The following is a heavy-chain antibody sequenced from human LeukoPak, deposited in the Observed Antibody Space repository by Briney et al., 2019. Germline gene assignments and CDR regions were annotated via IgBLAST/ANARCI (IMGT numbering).Heavy chain of an antibody. V-gene: IGHV3-48*03. J-gene: IGHJ6*02. Sequence: GGSLRLSCAASGFTFSSYEMNWVRQAPGKGLEWLSYISSSGSTIYYADSEKGRFTISRDNAKNSLYLQMNSLRAEDTAVYYCARGGYYDSSGYYYYGMDVWGQGTTVTVSS. CDR3: ARGGYYDSSGYYYYGMDV. CDR2: ISSSGSTI. CDR1: GFTFSSYE. D-gene: IGHD3-22*01.